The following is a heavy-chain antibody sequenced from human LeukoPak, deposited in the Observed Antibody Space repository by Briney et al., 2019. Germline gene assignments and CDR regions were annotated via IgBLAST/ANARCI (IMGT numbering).Heavy chain of an antibody. V-gene: IGHV1-18*01. J-gene: IGHJ4*02. CDR3: ARDGDYCSSTSCSFFYY. D-gene: IGHD2-2*01. Sequence: ASVKVSCKASGYTFTSYGISWVRQAPGQGLEWMGWISAYNGNTNYAQKLQGRVTMTTDTSTSTAYMELRSLRSDDTAVYYCARDGDYCSSTSCSFFYYWGQGTLVTVSS. CDR2: ISAYNGNT. CDR1: GYTFTSYG.